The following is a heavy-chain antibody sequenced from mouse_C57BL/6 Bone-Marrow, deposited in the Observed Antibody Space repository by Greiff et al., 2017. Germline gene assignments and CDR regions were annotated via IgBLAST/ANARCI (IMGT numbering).Heavy chain of an antibody. CDR3: ARPRWLLYFDY. D-gene: IGHD2-3*01. J-gene: IGHJ2*01. Sequence: EVQLQQSGPVLVKPGASVKMSCKASGYTFTDYYMNWVKQSHGNSLEWIGVINPYNGGTSYNQKFKGKATLTVDKSSSTAYMELNSLTSEYSAVYYCARPRWLLYFDYWGQGTTLTVSS. V-gene: IGHV1-19*01. CDR1: GYTFTDYY. CDR2: INPYNGGT.